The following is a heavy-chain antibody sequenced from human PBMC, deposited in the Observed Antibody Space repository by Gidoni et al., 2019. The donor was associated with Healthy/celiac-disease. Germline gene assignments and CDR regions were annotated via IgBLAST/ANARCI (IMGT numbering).Heavy chain of an antibody. Sequence: SCAASGFTFSNAWMSWVRQAPGKGLEWVGRIKSKTDGGTTDYAAPVKGRFTISRDDSKNTLYLQMNSLKTEDTAVYYCTTEWGFGERSFFDYWGQGTLVTVSS. J-gene: IGHJ4*02. D-gene: IGHD3-10*01. CDR3: TTEWGFGERSFFDY. V-gene: IGHV3-15*01. CDR2: IKSKTDGGTT. CDR1: GFTFSNAW.